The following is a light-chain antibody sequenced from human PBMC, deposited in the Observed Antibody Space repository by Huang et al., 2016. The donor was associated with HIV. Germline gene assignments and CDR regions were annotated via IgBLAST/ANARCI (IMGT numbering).Light chain of an antibody. J-gene: IGKJ4*01. CDR3: QQYESWPPLT. V-gene: IGKV3-15*01. CDR2: ATS. Sequence: EIVMTQSPDTLSVSPGERATLSCRASQSVRDKLAWYQQKPGQAPRLLRHATSTMAAGVPARFSGSGSGTEFTLTISSLQSEDCGVYYCQQYESWPPLTFGGGTKVEIK. CDR1: QSVRDK.